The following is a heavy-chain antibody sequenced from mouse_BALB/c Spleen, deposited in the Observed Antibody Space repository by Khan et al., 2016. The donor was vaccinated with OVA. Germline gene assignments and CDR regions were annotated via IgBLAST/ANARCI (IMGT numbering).Heavy chain of an antibody. CDR2: IWSGGDT. D-gene: IGHD3-1*01. Sequence: QAQLKESGPGLVAPSQSLSITCTVSGFSLTSYDISWIRQPPGKGLEWLGGIWSGGDTNYNSAFMSRLSISKDNSKSQVFLKMNSLQTDDTAIYYCVRSGYGTYYYTMDYWGQGTSVTVSS. V-gene: IGHV2-9-2*01. J-gene: IGHJ4*01. CDR3: VRSGYGTYYYTMDY. CDR1: GFSLTSYD.